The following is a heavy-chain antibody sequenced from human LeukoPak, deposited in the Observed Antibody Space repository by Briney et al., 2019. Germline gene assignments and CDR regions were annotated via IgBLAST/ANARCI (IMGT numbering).Heavy chain of an antibody. J-gene: IGHJ4*02. CDR1: GFTFSSYA. CDR2: ISGSGGST. D-gene: IGHD6-13*01. V-gene: IGHV3-23*01. CDR3: AKDRENIAAAGLDY. Sequence: PGGSLRLSCAASGFTFSSYAMSWVRQAPGKGLEWVSAISGSGGSTYYADSVKGRFTISRDNSKNTLYLQMNSLRAEDTAVYHCAKDRENIAAAGLDYWGQGTLVTVSS.